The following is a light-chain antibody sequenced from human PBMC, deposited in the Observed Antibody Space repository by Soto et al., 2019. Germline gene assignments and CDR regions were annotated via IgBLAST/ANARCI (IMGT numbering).Light chain of an antibody. Sequence: EVVLTQSPATLSLSPGEGATLSCRASQNISNYLAWYQQRPGHPPRLLIYGASSRATGIPDRFSGSGSGTEFTLTISRLEPEDFAVYYCHQYGISPFGGGTKVEIK. CDR2: GAS. V-gene: IGKV3-20*01. CDR1: QNISNY. CDR3: HQYGISP. J-gene: IGKJ4*01.